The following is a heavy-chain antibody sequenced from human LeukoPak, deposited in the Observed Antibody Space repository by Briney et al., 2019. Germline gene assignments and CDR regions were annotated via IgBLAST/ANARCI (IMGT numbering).Heavy chain of an antibody. Sequence: GGALRLSCADSGFTFSSYWMYWVRQAPGKGLVWVSRINSDARNTNYADSVQGRFTISRDNAKNTLYLQMNSLRVEDTAVYYCASGIGVGDSFDIWGQGTMVTVSS. J-gene: IGHJ3*02. D-gene: IGHD3-3*01. V-gene: IGHV3-74*01. CDR2: INSDARNT. CDR1: GFTFSSYW. CDR3: ASGIGVGDSFDI.